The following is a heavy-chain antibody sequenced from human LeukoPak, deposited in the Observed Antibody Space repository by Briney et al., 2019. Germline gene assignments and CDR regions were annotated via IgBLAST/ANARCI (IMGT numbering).Heavy chain of an antibody. V-gene: IGHV3-30*02. Sequence: GGSLRLSCAASGITFSSDGMHWVRQAPGKGLEWVAFIRYDGTKKYYPDSVQGRFIISRDNSMNTLYLQMNSLRTEDTAVYYCAKSDDFNDYYLDYWGQGSLVTVSS. CDR3: AKSDDFNDYYLDY. D-gene: IGHD5-24*01. J-gene: IGHJ4*02. CDR2: IRYDGTKK. CDR1: GITFSSDG.